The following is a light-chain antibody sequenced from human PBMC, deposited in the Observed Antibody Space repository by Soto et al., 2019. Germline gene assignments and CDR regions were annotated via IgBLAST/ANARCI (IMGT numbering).Light chain of an antibody. V-gene: IGKV3-15*01. CDR3: QQYNNWPPGT. CDR1: HSVSSN. J-gene: IGKJ1*01. CDR2: GAS. Sequence: EIVITQSPATLSVSPGERATLSCRASHSVSSNLAWYQQKPGQAPRLLIYGASTRATGIPARFSGSGSGTEFTLTISSLQSEDFAVYYCQQYNNWPPGTFGQGTKV.